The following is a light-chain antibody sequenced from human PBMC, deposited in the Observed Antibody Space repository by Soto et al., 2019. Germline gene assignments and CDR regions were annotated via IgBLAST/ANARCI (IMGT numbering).Light chain of an antibody. V-gene: IGKV2-30*02. CDR1: QSLVHSDGDIY. CDR2: KVS. CDR3: MQGTHWPFT. J-gene: IGKJ2*01. Sequence: DVVMTQSSLSLPVTLGQPASISCRSSQSLVHSDGDIYLNWFQQRPGQSPRRLIYKVSNRDSGVPDRFSGSGSGTDFTLKISRVEAEDIGVYYCMQGTHWPFTLGQGTKLEIK.